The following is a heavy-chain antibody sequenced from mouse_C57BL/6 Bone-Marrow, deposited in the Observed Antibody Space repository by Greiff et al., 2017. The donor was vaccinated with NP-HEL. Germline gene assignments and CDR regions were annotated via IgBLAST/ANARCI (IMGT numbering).Heavy chain of an antibody. D-gene: IGHD2-2*01. V-gene: IGHV1-19*01. CDR2: INPYNGGT. J-gene: IGHJ3*01. CDR3: ARGENGDDGGAWFAY. Sequence: EVQLQQSGPVLVKPGASVKMSCKASGYTFTDYYMNWVKQSHGKSLEWIGVINPYNGGTSYNQKFKGKATLTVDKSSSTAYMELNSLTSEDSAVYYCARGENGDDGGAWFAYWGQGTLVTVSA. CDR1: GYTFTDYY.